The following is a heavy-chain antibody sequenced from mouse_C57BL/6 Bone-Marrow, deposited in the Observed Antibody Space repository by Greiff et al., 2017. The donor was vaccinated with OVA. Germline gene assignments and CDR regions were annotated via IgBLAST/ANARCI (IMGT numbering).Heavy chain of an antibody. CDR2: IWRGGST. J-gene: IGHJ4*01. CDR3: AKNYYGNLYAMDY. Sequence: VQRVESGPGLVQPSQSLSITCTVSGFSLTSYGVHWVRQSPGKGLEWLGVIWRGGSTDYNAAFMSRLSITKDNSKSQVFFKMNSLQADDTAIYYCAKNYYGNLYAMDYWGQGTSVTVSS. V-gene: IGHV2-5*01. D-gene: IGHD1-1*01. CDR1: GFSLTSYG.